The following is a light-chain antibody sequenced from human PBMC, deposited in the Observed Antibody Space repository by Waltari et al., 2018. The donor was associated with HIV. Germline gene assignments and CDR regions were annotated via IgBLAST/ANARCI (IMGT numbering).Light chain of an antibody. J-gene: IGLJ1*01. CDR2: DDR. Sequence: SYVLTPPPSVSVAPGETARITCWGSGIGRTHVHCYQENAGQAPLLVIYDDRLRPAGIPARRSGYNSGNTATLTISRVEGADEADYYCQVWENSRDQSFGPGTRVAV. CDR1: GIGRTH. V-gene: IGLV3-21*01. CDR3: QVWENSRDQS.